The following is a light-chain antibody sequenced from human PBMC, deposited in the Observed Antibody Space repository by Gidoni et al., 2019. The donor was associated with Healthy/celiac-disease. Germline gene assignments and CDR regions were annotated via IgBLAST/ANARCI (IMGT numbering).Light chain of an antibody. CDR3: QQRSNWPLT. V-gene: IGKV3-11*01. CDR1: QSVSSY. CDR2: YAS. J-gene: IGKJ4*01. Sequence: EIVLSQSPSTLPLSSGERATLSCRPSQSVSSYLAWDQQKPGQSPRLLIYYASNRATGIPARFRGSGYVTDFTLTIISLAPEDFAVYYCQQRSNWPLTFGGGTKVEIK.